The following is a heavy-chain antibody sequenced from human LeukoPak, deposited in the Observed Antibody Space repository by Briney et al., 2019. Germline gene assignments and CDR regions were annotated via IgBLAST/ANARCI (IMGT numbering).Heavy chain of an antibody. Sequence: GGSLRLSCTASGFTFSSYEMNWVRQAPGKGLEWVSYISSGTTTIYYADSVKGRFTISRDNAKNSLYLQTNSLRDEDTAVYYCARGYYFDYWGQGTLVTVSS. J-gene: IGHJ4*02. CDR1: GFTFSSYE. CDR3: ARGYYFDY. CDR2: ISSGTTTI. V-gene: IGHV3-48*03.